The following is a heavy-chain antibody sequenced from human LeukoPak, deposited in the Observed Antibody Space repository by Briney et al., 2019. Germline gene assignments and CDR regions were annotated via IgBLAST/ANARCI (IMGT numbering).Heavy chain of an antibody. D-gene: IGHD3-16*02. CDR1: GYTFIRNG. CDR3: AREESIGRYQFLHDY. Sequence: GASVKVSCKASGYTFIRNGISWVRQAPGQGLEWMGWISPYNENRKYLQNLQGRVTLNTDTSTSTAYMELRSLTSDDTAVYYCAREESIGRYQFLHDYWGQGTLVTVSS. V-gene: IGHV1-18*01. J-gene: IGHJ4*02. CDR2: ISPYNENR.